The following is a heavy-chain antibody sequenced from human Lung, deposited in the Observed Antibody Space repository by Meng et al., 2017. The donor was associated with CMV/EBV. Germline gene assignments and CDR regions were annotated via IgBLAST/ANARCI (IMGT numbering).Heavy chain of an antibody. CDR2: IYHSGST. Sequence: QAHLRGPGPGLVKPSGTLSLTCAVSGGSMSSTNWWSWVRQPPGKGLEWIGEIYHSGSTNYNPSLKSRVSISVDKSKNQFSLKLSSVTAADTAVYYCARADKVRFDYWGQGTLVTVSS. V-gene: IGHV4-4*02. J-gene: IGHJ4*02. CDR1: GGSMSSTNW. CDR3: ARADKVRFDY.